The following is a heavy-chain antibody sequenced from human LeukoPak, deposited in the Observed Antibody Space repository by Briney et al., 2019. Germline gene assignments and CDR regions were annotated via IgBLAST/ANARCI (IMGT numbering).Heavy chain of an antibody. CDR1: GFTFSSYS. CDR2: ISSSSSYI. CDR3: TRDFGADIVVVPAAMPRFDP. D-gene: IGHD2-2*01. Sequence: PGGSLRLSCAASGFTFSSYSMNWVRQAPGKGLEWVSSISSSSSYIYYADSVKGRFTISRDNAKNSLYLQMNSLRAEDTAVYYCTRDFGADIVVVPAAMPRFDPWGQGTLVTVSS. J-gene: IGHJ5*02. V-gene: IGHV3-21*01.